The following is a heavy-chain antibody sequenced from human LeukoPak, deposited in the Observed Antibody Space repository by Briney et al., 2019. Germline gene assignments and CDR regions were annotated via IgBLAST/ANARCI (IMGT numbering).Heavy chain of an antibody. J-gene: IGHJ4*02. CDR2: ISGSGGST. V-gene: IGHV3-23*01. Sequence: PGASLRLSCAASGFTISSYAMSWVRQAPGKGLEWVSAISGSGGSTYYADSVKGRFTISRDNSKNTLYLQMNSLRAEDTAVYYCAKAKLSGGWYFDYWGQGTLVTVSS. D-gene: IGHD2-15*01. CDR1: GFTISSYA. CDR3: AKAKLSGGWYFDY.